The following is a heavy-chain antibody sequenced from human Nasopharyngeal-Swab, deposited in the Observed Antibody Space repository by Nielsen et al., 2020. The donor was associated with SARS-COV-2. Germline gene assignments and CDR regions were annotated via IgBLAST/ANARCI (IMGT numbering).Heavy chain of an antibody. CDR3: AKLIEEGSGSYYALYYYYGMDV. J-gene: IGHJ6*02. D-gene: IGHD3-10*01. V-gene: IGHV3-33*06. Sequence: VRQAPGKGLEWVAVVWVDGSSKYYADSVKGRFTISRDNAKNTLFLQMDSLSAEDTAVFYCAKLIEEGSGSYYALYYYYGMDVWGQGTTVTVSS. CDR2: VWVDGSSK.